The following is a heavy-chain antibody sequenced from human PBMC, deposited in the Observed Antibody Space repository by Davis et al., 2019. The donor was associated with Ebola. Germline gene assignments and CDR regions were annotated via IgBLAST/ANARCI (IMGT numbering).Heavy chain of an antibody. J-gene: IGHJ5*02. CDR1: GGSISSSNW. Sequence: SETLSLTCAVSGGSISSSNWWSWVRQPPGKGLEWIGEIYHSGSTNYNPSLKSRVTISVDTSKNQFSLKLSSVTAADTAVYYCARDSGRCYDSSGYLNWFDPWGQGTLVTVSS. CDR3: ARDSGRCYDSSGYLNWFDP. V-gene: IGHV4-4*02. D-gene: IGHD3-22*01. CDR2: IYHSGST.